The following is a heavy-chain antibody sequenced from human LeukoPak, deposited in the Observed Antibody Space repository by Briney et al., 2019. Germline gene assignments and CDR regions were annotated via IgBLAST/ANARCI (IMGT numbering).Heavy chain of an antibody. Sequence: SGGSVRHLCAASGFTFSRYWMHWVRQAPGKGLVWVSRINDDGSSTTYSDSVRGRFTISRDNAKSTLYLQMNGLTAEDTAVYYCARMPGSSNYDGRGNDAFCIWGQRAMVTVSS. CDR3: ARMPGSSNYDGRGNDAFCI. CDR2: INDDGSST. V-gene: IGHV3-74*01. CDR1: GFTFSRYW. J-gene: IGHJ3*02. D-gene: IGHD3-22*01.